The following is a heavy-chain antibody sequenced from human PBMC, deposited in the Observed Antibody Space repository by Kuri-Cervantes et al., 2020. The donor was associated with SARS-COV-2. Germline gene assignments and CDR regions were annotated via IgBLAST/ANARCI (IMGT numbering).Heavy chain of an antibody. V-gene: IGHV3-30*03. Sequence: GGSLRLSCAASRFTFRNYGMHWVRQAPGKGLEWVALISYDETYKYYADSVEGRFTISRGNSENTLYLQMNSLRAEDTAMYYCAAERYEWLAYAYYFDLWGQGTLVTVSS. J-gene: IGHJ4*02. CDR3: AAERYEWLAYAYYFDL. D-gene: IGHD6-19*01. CDR2: ISYDETYK. CDR1: RFTFRNYG.